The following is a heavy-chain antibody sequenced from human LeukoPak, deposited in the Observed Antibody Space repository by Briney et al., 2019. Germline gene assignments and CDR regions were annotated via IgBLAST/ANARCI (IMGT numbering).Heavy chain of an antibody. D-gene: IGHD4-17*01. CDR3: ARGDAYGDYSPLQY. J-gene: IGHJ4*02. CDR1: GGSFSGYY. Sequence: PSETLSLTCAVYGGSFSGYYWSWIRQPPGKGLEWIGEINHSGSTNYNPSLKSRVTISVDTSKNQFSLKLSSVTAADTAVYYCARGDAYGDYSPLQYWGQGTLVTVSS. V-gene: IGHV4-34*01. CDR2: INHSGST.